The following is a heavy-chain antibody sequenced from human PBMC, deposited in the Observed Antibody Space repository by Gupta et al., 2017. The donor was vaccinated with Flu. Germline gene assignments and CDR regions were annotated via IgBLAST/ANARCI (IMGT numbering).Heavy chain of an antibody. V-gene: IGHV4-31*03. Sequence: QVQLQESGPGPARPSQTLSLTCSVSGGSISSGDYYWSWLRQHPGTGLEWIENIYYSGSTSHNPSLKSRVVISVDTSKNQFSLSLTSVAAADTAVYCCARADIYDFWSGTHAFDVWDQGTRVTVSA. CDR2: IYYSGST. D-gene: IGHD3-3*01. J-gene: IGHJ3*01. CDR3: ARADIYDFWSGTHAFDV. CDR1: GGSISSGDYY.